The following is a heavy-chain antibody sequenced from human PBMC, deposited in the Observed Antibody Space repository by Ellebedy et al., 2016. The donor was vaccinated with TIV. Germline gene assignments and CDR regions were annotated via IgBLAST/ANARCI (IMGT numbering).Heavy chain of an antibody. J-gene: IGHJ1*01. Sequence: GESLKISCTASGFTFSSYSMTWVRQAPGKGLEWISYISSGISISYADSVKSRFTISRDHAKNSLYLQMNSLRVEDTAVYYCAREAWGSYGTEYLQHWGQGTLVTVSA. CDR1: GFTFSSYS. CDR3: AREAWGSYGTEYLQH. V-gene: IGHV3-48*04. D-gene: IGHD3-16*01. CDR2: ISSGISI.